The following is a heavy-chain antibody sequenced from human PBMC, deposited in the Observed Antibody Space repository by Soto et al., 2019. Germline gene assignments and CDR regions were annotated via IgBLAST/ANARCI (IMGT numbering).Heavy chain of an antibody. V-gene: IGHV4-59*01. CDR1: GGTISRYY. Sequence: QVQLQESGPGLVKPSETLSLTCTVSGGTISRYYWSWIRQPPGKGLEWIGYMYNTGSTVYNPSFKSRVTISVDTSKNQFSLKLNSVTDADTAVYYCARDLWGYCGTDCYPLDVWGQGTTVTVS. CDR2: MYNTGST. D-gene: IGHD2-21*02. CDR3: ARDLWGYCGTDCYPLDV. J-gene: IGHJ6*02.